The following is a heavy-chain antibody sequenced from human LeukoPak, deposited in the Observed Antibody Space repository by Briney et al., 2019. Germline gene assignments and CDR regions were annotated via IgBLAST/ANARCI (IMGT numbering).Heavy chain of an antibody. CDR1: GGTFSSYA. V-gene: IGHV1-69*13. J-gene: IGHJ5*02. CDR3: ARSIVVVPAAIGGESFGWFDP. D-gene: IGHD2-2*01. CDR2: IIPIFGTA. Sequence: ASVKVSCKASGGTFSSYAISWVRQAPGQGLEWMGGIIPIFGTANYAQKFQGRVTITADESTSTAYMELSSLRSEDTAVYYCARSIVVVPAAIGGESFGWFDPWGQGTLVTVSS.